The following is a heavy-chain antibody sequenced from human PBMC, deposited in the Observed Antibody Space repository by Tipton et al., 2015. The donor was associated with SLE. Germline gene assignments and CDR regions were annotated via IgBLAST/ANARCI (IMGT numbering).Heavy chain of an antibody. CDR1: GGSISSHY. V-gene: IGHV4-59*11. CDR2: IYYSGST. D-gene: IGHD1-26*01. CDR3: ARGGSGSWVYYYYGMDV. Sequence: TLSLTCTVSGGSISSHYWSWIRQPPGKGLEWIGYIYYSGSTNYNPSLKSRVTISVDTSKNQFSLKLSSVTAADTAVYYCARGGSGSWVYYYYGMDVWGQGTTVTVSS. J-gene: IGHJ6*02.